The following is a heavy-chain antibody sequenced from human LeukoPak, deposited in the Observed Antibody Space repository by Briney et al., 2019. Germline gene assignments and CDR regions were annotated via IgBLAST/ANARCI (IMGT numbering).Heavy chain of an antibody. CDR3: AKDLEVVAAYFDY. D-gene: IGHD2-15*01. Sequence: PGGSLRLSCAASGFTFSSYAMSWVRQAPGKGLEGVSAISGSGGRTYYADSVKGRFTISRDNSKNTLYLQMNSLRAEDTAVYYCAKDLEVVAAYFDYWGQGTLVTVSS. CDR2: ISGSGGRT. J-gene: IGHJ4*02. V-gene: IGHV3-23*01. CDR1: GFTFSSYA.